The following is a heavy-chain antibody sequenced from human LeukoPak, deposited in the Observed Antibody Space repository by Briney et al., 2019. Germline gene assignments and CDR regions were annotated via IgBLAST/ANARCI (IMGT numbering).Heavy chain of an antibody. CDR2: IIPILGIA. J-gene: IGHJ6*02. CDR1: GGTFSSYA. D-gene: IGHD6-19*01. V-gene: IGHV1-69*04. CDR3: ASNLIAVAGTPATYYYYYGMDV. Sequence: SVKVSCKASGGTFSSYAISWVRQAPGQGLEWMGRIIPILGIANYAQKFQGSVTITADKSTSTAYMELSSLRSEDTAVYYCASNLIAVAGTPATYYYYYGMDVWGQGTTVTVSS.